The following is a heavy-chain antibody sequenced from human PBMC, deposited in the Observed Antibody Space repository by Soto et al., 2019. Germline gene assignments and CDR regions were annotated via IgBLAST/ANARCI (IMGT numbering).Heavy chain of an antibody. CDR2: ISFEGNDK. V-gene: IGHV3-30-3*01. D-gene: IGHD3-9*01. CDR3: ARDRYLDSYAFDS. CDR1: GFSFSSYA. J-gene: IGHJ4*02. Sequence: QVQLVESGGGVVQPGRSLRLSCAASGFSFSSYAMHWVRQAPGKGLEWVSVISFEGNDKYYADSVKGRFTISRDENENTLYLQMNSLRPEYTAVYYCARDRYLDSYAFDSWGQGTLVTVSS.